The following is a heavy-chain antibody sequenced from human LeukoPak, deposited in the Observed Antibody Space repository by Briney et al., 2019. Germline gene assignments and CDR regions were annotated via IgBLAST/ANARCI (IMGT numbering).Heavy chain of an antibody. J-gene: IGHJ5*02. V-gene: IGHV1-8*02. D-gene: IGHD2-15*01. CDR3: ARSPFVVVVAATRGNWFDP. CDR1: GYTFTGYY. Sequence: GASVKVSCKASGYTFTGYYMHWVRQAPGQGLEWMGWMNPNSGNTGYAQKFQGRVTMTRNTSISTAYMELSSLRSEDTAVYYCARSPFVVVVAATRGNWFDPWGQGTLVTVSS. CDR2: MNPNSGNT.